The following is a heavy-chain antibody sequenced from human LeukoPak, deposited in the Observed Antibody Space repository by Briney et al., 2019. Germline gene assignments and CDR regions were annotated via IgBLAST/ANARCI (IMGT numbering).Heavy chain of an antibody. V-gene: IGHV1-2*02. J-gene: IGHJ4*02. CDR2: INPNSGGT. CDR3: ARDGGYSYGTCSDY. CDR1: GYTFTGYY. D-gene: IGHD5-18*01. Sequence: ASVKVSCKASGYTFTGYYMHWVRQAPGQGLEWMGWINPNSGGTNYAQKFQGRVTMTRDTSISTAYMELSRLRSDDTAVYYCARDGGYSYGTCSDYWGQGTLVTVSS.